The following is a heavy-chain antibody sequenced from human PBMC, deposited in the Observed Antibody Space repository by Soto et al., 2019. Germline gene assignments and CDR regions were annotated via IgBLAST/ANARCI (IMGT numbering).Heavy chain of an antibody. CDR1: GGSISSGGYS. D-gene: IGHD3-10*01. V-gene: IGHV4-30-2*01. CDR3: AVSIYYGSGSYYSDY. CDR2: IYHSGST. J-gene: IGHJ4*02. Sequence: KPSETLSLTCAVSGGSISSGGYSWSWIRQPPGKGLEWIGYIYHSGSTYYNPSLKSRVTISVDRSKNQFSLKLSSVTAADTAVYYCAVSIYYGSGSYYSDYWGQGTLVTVSS.